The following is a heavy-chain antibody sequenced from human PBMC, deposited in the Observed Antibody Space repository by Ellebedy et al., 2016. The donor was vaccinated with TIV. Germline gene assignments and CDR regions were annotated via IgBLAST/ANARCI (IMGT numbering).Heavy chain of an antibody. J-gene: IGHJ4*02. CDR3: GRGGSYYDGSGHLGLGY. CDR1: GFSFDDYT. CDR2: ITWDGGTT. V-gene: IGHV3-43*01. D-gene: IGHD3-22*01. Sequence: PGGSLRLSCAASGFSFDDYTMYWIRQAPGKGLEWVSLITWDGGTTYYADSVKGRFTISRDNSKNSLYLQMHSLRTEDTALYYCGRGGSYYDGSGHLGLGYWGQGTLVTVSS.